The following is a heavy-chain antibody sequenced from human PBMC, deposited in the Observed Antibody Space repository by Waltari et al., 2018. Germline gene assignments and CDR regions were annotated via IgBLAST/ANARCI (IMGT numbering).Heavy chain of an antibody. CDR2: ISWNSGSI. V-gene: IGHV3-9*01. CDR1: GFPFYDYA. Sequence: EVPLVASGGGLVPPGRSLGLSCAASGFPFYDYAMHLVRQAPGKGREGVSGISWNSGSIGYADSVKGRFTSSRDNAKNSLYLQMNSLRAEDTALYYCASLGIAAARTVSGYYYMDVWGKGTTVTVSS. J-gene: IGHJ6*03. CDR3: ASLGIAAARTVSGYYYMDV. D-gene: IGHD6-13*01.